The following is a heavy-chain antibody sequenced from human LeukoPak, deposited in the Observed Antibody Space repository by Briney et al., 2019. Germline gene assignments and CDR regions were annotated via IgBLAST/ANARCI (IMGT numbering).Heavy chain of an antibody. V-gene: IGHV3-48*03. CDR1: GFTFSSYE. J-gene: IGHJ4*02. CDR3: ARDHNGPYTFDY. CDR2: ISSSGTTI. D-gene: IGHD2-2*02. Sequence: PGGSLRLSCVASGFTFSSYEMNWVRQAPGKGLEWVSYISSSGTTIYYADSVKGRFTISRDNAKNSLSLQMNSLKVEDTAVYYCARDHNGPYTFDYWGQGTLVTVSS.